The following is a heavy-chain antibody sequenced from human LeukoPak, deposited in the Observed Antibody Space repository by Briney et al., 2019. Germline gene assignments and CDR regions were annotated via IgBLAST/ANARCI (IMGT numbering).Heavy chain of an antibody. D-gene: IGHD3-22*01. CDR1: GFTFSSYA. Sequence: GRSLRLSCAASGFTFSSYAMHWVRQAPGKGLEWVAVISYDGSNKYYADSVKGRFTISRDNSKNTLYLQMNSLRAEDTAVYYCAKALGYNYYDSSGYYFGAFDIWGQGTMVTVSS. J-gene: IGHJ3*02. CDR3: AKALGYNYYDSSGYYFGAFDI. CDR2: ISYDGSNK. V-gene: IGHV3-30-3*01.